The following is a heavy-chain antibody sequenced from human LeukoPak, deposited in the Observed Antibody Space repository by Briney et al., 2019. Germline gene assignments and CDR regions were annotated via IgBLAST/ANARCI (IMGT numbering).Heavy chain of an antibody. D-gene: IGHD3-22*01. Sequence: KSSETLSLTCAVYGGSFSGYYWSWIRQPPGKGLEWIGEINHSGSTNYNPSLKSRVTISVDTSKNQFSLKLSSVTAADTAVYYCARDDSSGYPDYWGQGTLVTVSS. V-gene: IGHV4-34*01. CDR2: INHSGST. CDR1: GGSFSGYY. J-gene: IGHJ4*02. CDR3: ARDDSSGYPDY.